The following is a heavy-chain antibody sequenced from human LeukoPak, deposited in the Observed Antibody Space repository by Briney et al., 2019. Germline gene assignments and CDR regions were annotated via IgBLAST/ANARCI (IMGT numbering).Heavy chain of an antibody. Sequence: SQTLSLTCTVSGGSISSGDYYWSWIRQPPGKGLEWIGYIYYSGSTYYNPSLESRVTISVDTSKNQFSLKLSSVTAADTAVYYCATAPWDDYYCSGSYPDYWGQGTLVTVSS. CDR2: IYYSGST. J-gene: IGHJ4*02. CDR3: ATAPWDDYYCSGSYPDY. V-gene: IGHV4-30-4*01. D-gene: IGHD3-10*01. CDR1: GGSISSGDYY.